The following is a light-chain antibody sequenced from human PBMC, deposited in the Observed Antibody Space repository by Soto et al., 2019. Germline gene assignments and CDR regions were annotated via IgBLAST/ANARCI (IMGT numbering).Light chain of an antibody. Sequence: EIVLTRSPATLSLSPGERATLSCRASQSVSSYLAWYQQKPGQAPRLLISDASNRATGIPARFSGSGSGTDFTLTISSLEPEDFAFYYCQQRSSWPTFGGGTKVEIK. V-gene: IGKV3-11*01. CDR2: DAS. CDR1: QSVSSY. J-gene: IGKJ4*01. CDR3: QQRSSWPT.